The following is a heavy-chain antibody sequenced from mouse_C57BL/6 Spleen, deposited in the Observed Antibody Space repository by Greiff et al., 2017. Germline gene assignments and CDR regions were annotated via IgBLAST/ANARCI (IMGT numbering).Heavy chain of an antibody. V-gene: IGHV1-50*01. CDR1: GYTFTSYW. D-gene: IGHD1-1*01. CDR2: IDPSDSYT. CDR3: ASYTTVGPLDY. J-gene: IGHJ2*01. Sequence: VQLQQPGAELVKPGASVKLSCKASGYTFTSYWMQWVKQRPGQGLEWIGEIDPSDSYTNYNQKFKGKATLTVDTSSSTAYMQLSSLTSEDSAVYYCASYTTVGPLDYWGQGTTLTVSS.